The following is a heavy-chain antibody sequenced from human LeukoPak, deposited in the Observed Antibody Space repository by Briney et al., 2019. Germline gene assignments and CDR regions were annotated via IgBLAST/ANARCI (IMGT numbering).Heavy chain of an antibody. CDR2: MDPNSGNT. CDR3: ARARIAARWFDP. V-gene: IGHV1-8*01. Sequence: ASVTVPCKASGYTFTSYDINWVRQATGQGLEWMGWMDPNSGNTGYAQKFQGRVTMTRNTSISTAYMELSSLRSEDTAVYYCARARIAARWFDPWGQGTLVTVSS. CDR1: GYTFTSYD. D-gene: IGHD6-6*01. J-gene: IGHJ5*02.